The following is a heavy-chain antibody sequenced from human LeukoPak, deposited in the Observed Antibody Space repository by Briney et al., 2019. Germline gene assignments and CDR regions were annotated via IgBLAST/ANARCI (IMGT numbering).Heavy chain of an antibody. CDR3: ARLLDYWFDP. CDR1: GGSISSYY. D-gene: IGHD3/OR15-3a*01. J-gene: IGHJ5*02. CDR2: IYYSGST. Sequence: SETLSLTCTVSGGSISSYYWSWIRQPPGKGLEWIGSIYYSGSTYYNPSLKSRVTISVDTSKNQFSLKLSSVTAADTAVYYCARLLDYWFDPWGQGTLVTVSS. V-gene: IGHV4-59*05.